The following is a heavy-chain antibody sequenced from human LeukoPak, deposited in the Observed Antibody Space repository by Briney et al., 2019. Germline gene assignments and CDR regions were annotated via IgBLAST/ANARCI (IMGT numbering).Heavy chain of an antibody. CDR1: GYSFTSHD. CDR3: ASALKRGSAGTLIDH. CDR2: MNPNNGNT. J-gene: IGHJ4*02. Sequence: GASVKVSCTASGYSFTSHDINWVRQATGQGLEWMGWMNPNNGNTGYAQKFQDRVTMTRNTSISTAYLELSSLGSEDTAMYYCASALKRGSAGTLIDHWGQGTLVTVSS. V-gene: IGHV1-8*01. D-gene: IGHD6-13*01.